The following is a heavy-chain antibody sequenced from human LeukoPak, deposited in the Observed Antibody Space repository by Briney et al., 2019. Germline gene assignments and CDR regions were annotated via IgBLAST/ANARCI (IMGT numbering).Heavy chain of an antibody. J-gene: IGHJ6*04. V-gene: IGHV4-34*01. CDR1: GGSFSGYY. D-gene: IGHD2-15*01. Sequence: SETLSLTCAVYGGSFSGYYWSWIRQPPGKGREWIGEINHSGSTNYNPSLKSRVTISVDTSKNQFSLKLSSVTAADTAVYYCARRGKYCSGGSCYYGMDVWGKGTTVTVSS. CDR3: ARRGKYCSGGSCYYGMDV. CDR2: INHSGST.